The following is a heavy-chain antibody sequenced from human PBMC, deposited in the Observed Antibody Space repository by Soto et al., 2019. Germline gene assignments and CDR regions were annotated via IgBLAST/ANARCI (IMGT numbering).Heavy chain of an antibody. J-gene: IGHJ5*02. Sequence: PSETLSLTCTVSGGSISSYYWSWIRQPPGKGLEWIGYIYYSGSTNYNPSLKSRVTISVDTSKNQFSLKLSSVTAADTAVYYCARLVSGVVPAAKLDPWGQGTLVTVS. V-gene: IGHV4-59*08. CDR3: ARLVSGVVPAAKLDP. CDR1: GGSISSYY. D-gene: IGHD2-2*01. CDR2: IYYSGST.